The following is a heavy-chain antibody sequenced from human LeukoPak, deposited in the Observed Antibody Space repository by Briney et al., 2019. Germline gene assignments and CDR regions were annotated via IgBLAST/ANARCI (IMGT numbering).Heavy chain of an antibody. V-gene: IGHV1-69*05. CDR2: VIPVFRSS. J-gene: IGHJ6*02. Sequence: SVKVSCTTSGGTFSTYALNWVRQAPGQGLEWMGGVIPVFRSSKSAQKFQDRLTITTDESTSTAYMELNSLTSEDTAVYYCARESSEVAINSGVTIFDRTSMDIWGHGTMVTVSS. CDR1: GGTFSTYA. D-gene: IGHD3-9*01. CDR3: ARESSEVAINSGVTIFDRTSMDI.